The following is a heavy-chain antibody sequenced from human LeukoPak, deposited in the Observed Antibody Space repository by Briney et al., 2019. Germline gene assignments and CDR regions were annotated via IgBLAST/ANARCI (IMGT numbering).Heavy chain of an antibody. CDR2: ISSSGSSI. CDR3: ARGYSSSRGGNWFDP. CDR1: GFSFSDYY. V-gene: IGHV3-11*04. D-gene: IGHD6-13*01. J-gene: IGHJ5*02. Sequence: GGSLRLSCAASGFSFSDYYMSWIRQAPGKGLEWVSYISSSGSSIYYADSVKGRFTISRDNAQNSLFLQMNSLRAEDTAVYYCARGYSSSRGGNWFDPWGQGTLVTVSS.